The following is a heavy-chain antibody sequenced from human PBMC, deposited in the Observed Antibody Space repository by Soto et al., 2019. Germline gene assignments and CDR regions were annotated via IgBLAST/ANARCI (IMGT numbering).Heavy chain of an antibody. CDR1: GFTFGDYA. CDR3: TRDGYPDYYYYGMDV. CDR2: IRSKAYGGTT. Sequence: GGSLRLSCTASGFTFGDYAMSWVRQAPGKGLEWVGFIRSKAYGGTTEYAASVKGRFTISRDDSKSIAYLQMNSLKTEDTAVYYCTRDGYPDYYYYGMDVWGQGTRSPSP. J-gene: IGHJ6*02. D-gene: IGHD1-1*01. V-gene: IGHV3-49*04.